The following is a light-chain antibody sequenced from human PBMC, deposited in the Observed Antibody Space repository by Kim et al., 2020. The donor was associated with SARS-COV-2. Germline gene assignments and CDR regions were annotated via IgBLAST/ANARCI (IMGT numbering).Light chain of an antibody. J-gene: IGLJ2*01. Sequence: SSELTQDPAVSVALGQTVRITCQGDSLRSYYTTWFQQKPGQAPILAVYGKNNRPTGVPACFSGSSSGNTASLTIAGTQAGDEADYYCNSRDNNDIVLFGGGTQLTVL. CDR3: NSRDNNDIVL. CDR2: GKN. CDR1: SLRSYY. V-gene: IGLV3-19*01.